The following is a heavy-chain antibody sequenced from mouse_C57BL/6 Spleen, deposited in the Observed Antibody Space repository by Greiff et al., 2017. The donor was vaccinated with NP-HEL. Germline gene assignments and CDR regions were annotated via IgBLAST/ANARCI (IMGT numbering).Heavy chain of an antibody. CDR2: ISYDGSN. Sequence: ESGPGLVKPSQSLSLTCSVTGYSITSGYYWNWIRQFPGNKLEWMGYISYDGSNNYKPSLKNRISITRDTSKNQFFLKLNSVTTEDTATYYCARRGDDYDGGNFDYWGQGTTLTVSS. J-gene: IGHJ2*01. CDR1: GYSITSGYY. CDR3: ARRGDDYDGGNFDY. V-gene: IGHV3-6*01. D-gene: IGHD2-4*01.